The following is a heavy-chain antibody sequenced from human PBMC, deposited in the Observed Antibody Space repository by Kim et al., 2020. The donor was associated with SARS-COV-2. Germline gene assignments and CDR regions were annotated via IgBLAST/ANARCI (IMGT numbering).Heavy chain of an antibody. CDR2: ISSSSSYI. D-gene: IGHD6-19*01. CDR1: GFTFSSYS. J-gene: IGHJ4*02. Sequence: GGSLRLSCAASGFTFSSYSMNWVRQAPGKGLVWVSSISSSSSYIYYADSVKGRFTISRDNAKNSLYLQMNSLRAEDTAVYYCARAYSSGWACVDYWGQGTLVTVPS. V-gene: IGHV3-21*01. CDR3: ARAYSSGWACVDY.